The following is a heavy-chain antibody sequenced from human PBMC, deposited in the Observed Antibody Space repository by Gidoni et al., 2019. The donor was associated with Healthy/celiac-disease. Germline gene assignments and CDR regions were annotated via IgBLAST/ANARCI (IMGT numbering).Heavy chain of an antibody. V-gene: IGHV4-39*01. Sequence: QLQLQESGPGLVTPSEPLSLTCTVSGGSIRSSSYYWGWIRQPPGKGLEWIGSIYYSGSTYYNPSLKSRVTRSVDTSKNQFSLKLSYVTAADTDGYYCARQPRKGDYGDDLRWWGQGTLVTVSS. CDR2: IYYSGST. CDR3: ARQPRKGDYGDDLRW. CDR1: GGSIRSSSYY. D-gene: IGHD4-17*01. J-gene: IGHJ4*02.